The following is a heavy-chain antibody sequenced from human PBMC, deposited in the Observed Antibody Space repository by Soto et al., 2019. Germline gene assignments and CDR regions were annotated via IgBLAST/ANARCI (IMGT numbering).Heavy chain of an antibody. D-gene: IGHD2-21*01. CDR2: INAGNGNT. V-gene: IGHV1-3*01. CDR1: GYTFTSYA. CDR3: ASESAYCGGDCYSLY. J-gene: IGHJ4*02. Sequence: ASVKVSCKASGYTFTSYAMHWVRQAPGQRLEWMGWINAGNGNTKYSQKFQGRVTITRDTSASTAYMELSSLRSEDTAVYYCASESAYCGGDCYSLYWGQGTLVTV.